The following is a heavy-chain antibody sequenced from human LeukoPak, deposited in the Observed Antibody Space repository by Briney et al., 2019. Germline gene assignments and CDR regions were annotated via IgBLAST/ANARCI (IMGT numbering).Heavy chain of an antibody. J-gene: IGHJ5*02. V-gene: IGHV4-39*01. Sequence: SETLSLTCTVSGGSISSSSYYWGWIRQPPGKGLEWIGSIYYSGSTDYNPSLKSRGIIFVDTSKNQFSLKLSSVTAADTAVYYCARQSEYCSSTSCYLTWFDPRGQGTLVTVSS. CDR3: ARQSEYCSSTSCYLTWFDP. D-gene: IGHD2-2*01. CDR2: IYYSGST. CDR1: GGSISSSSYY.